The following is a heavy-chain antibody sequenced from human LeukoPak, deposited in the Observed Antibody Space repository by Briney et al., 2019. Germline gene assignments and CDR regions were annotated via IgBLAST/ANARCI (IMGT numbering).Heavy chain of an antibody. CDR3: ARPLAASSNWFDP. D-gene: IGHD6-19*01. V-gene: IGHV4-39*01. J-gene: IGHJ5*02. CDR1: GGSISSYY. Sequence: SETLSLTCTVSGGSISSYYWGWIRQPPGKGLEWIGSIYYSGSTYYNPSLKSRVTISVDTSKNQFSLKLSSVTAADTAVYYCARPLAASSNWFDPWGQGTLVTVSS. CDR2: IYYSGST.